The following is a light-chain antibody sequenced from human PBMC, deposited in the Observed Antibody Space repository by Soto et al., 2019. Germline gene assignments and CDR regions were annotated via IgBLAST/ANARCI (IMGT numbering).Light chain of an antibody. J-gene: IGLJ3*02. CDR3: HSLDSSGTYRV. CDR2: KDT. Sequence: SYELTQPPSVSVAPGQMARITCSGDALPKQYGYWYQQKPGQAPVLMIFKDTERPSGISERFSGSTSGTTVTLTISGVQAEDEAAYYCHSLDSSGTYRVFGGGTKVTVL. CDR1: ALPKQY. V-gene: IGLV3-25*02.